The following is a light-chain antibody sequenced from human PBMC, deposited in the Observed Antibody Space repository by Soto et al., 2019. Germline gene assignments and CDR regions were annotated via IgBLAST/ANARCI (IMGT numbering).Light chain of an antibody. CDR1: QSVLASSNNKNY. J-gene: IGKJ1*01. CDR2: WAS. V-gene: IGKV4-1*01. Sequence: DIVMTQSPDSLAVSLGERATVNCKSSQSVLASSNNKNYLGWYQQKPRQPPKLLIYWASTRESGVPDRFSGSGSGTDFTLTISSLQAEDVAVYYCQQYYSTPITFGQGTKVDIK. CDR3: QQYYSTPIT.